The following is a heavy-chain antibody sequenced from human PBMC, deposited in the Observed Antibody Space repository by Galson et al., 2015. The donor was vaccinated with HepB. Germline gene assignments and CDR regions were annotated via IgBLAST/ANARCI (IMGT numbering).Heavy chain of an antibody. Sequence: SLRLSCAASGFSFRNHAMSWVRQAPGKGLEWVSSISPSGDSIYYADSVKGRFTISRDNSKSTLHLQMNSLRAEDTVVYYCAREEIVGGAFDIWGQGTMVTVSS. V-gene: IGHV3-23*01. CDR1: GFSFRNHA. D-gene: IGHD2-15*01. CDR2: ISPSGDSI. J-gene: IGHJ3*02. CDR3: AREEIVGGAFDI.